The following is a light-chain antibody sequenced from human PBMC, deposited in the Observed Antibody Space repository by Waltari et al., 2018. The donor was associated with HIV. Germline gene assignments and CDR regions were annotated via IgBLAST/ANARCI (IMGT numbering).Light chain of an antibody. CDR3: QSGGSSGSWV. V-gene: IGLV3-25*03. CDR2: KDT. Sequence: SNELTQPPSVSVSPGQTARITCSGDALANHYTYWFQQKPGQAPVLVIYKDTERPSGIPERCAGSRSGTTVKLTISGVQAEDEADYYCQSGGSSGSWVFGGGTKLTVL. CDR1: ALANHY. J-gene: IGLJ3*02.